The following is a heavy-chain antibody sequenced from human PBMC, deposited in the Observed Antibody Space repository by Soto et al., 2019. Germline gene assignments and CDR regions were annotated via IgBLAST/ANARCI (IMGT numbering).Heavy chain of an antibody. CDR2: TYYRSKWYN. D-gene: IGHD1-26*01. J-gene: IGHJ5*01. Sequence: SQTLSLTCAISGDSVSSSSVTWNWIRQSPSRGLEWLGRTYYRSKWYNDYAESVKSRITINPDTSKNQFSLHLNSVTPEDTAVYYCVRLIGNSWLDFWGQGTLVTVSX. CDR3: VRLIGNSWLDF. CDR1: GDSVSSSSVT. V-gene: IGHV6-1*01.